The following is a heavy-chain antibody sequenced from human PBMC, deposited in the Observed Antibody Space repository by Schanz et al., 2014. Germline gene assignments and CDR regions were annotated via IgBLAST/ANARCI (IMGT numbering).Heavy chain of an antibody. D-gene: IGHD5-18*01. CDR1: GGSISNANW. CDR3: ARSVGMVRRYFDS. J-gene: IGHJ4*02. Sequence: QVQLQESGPGLVKPSGTLSLTCAVSGGSISNANWWSWVRQPPGKGLQWIGEVYHSGGINYNPSLKSRVTISLDVSKTQFSLRLTSVTAADTAVYYCARSVGMVRRYFDSWGQGNLVTVSS. CDR2: VYHSGGI. V-gene: IGHV4-4*02.